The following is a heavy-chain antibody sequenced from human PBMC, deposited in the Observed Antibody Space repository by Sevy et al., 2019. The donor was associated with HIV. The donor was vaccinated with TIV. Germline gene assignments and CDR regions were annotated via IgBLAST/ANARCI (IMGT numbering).Heavy chain of an antibody. CDR2: ISSSSSYT. D-gene: IGHD6-19*01. V-gene: IGHV3-11*06. Sequence: GGSLRLSCAASGFTFSDYYMSWIRQAPGKGLEWVSYISSSSSYTNYADSVKGRFTISRDNAKNSLYLQMNSLRAEDMAVYYCAREGGAVAGFDYWGQGTLVTVSS. CDR3: AREGGAVAGFDY. CDR1: GFTFSDYY. J-gene: IGHJ4*02.